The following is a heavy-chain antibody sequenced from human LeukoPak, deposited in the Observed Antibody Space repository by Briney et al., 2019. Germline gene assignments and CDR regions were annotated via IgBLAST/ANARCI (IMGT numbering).Heavy chain of an antibody. CDR1: GYSISSGYY. V-gene: IGHV4-38-2*02. CDR2: IYHSGST. CDR3: ASLGRGGYYYYYMDV. Sequence: SETLSLTCTVSGYSISSGYYWGWIRQPPGKGLEWIGSIYHSGSTYYNPSLKSRVTISVDTSKNQFSLKLSSVTAADTVVYYCASLGRGGYYYYYMDVWGKGTTVTVSS. D-gene: IGHD2-15*01. J-gene: IGHJ6*03.